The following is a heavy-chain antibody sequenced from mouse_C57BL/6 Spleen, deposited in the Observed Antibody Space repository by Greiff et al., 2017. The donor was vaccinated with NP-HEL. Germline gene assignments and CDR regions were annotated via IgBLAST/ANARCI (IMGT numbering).Heavy chain of an antibody. CDR1: GYTFTSYW. D-gene: IGHD1-1*01. V-gene: IGHV1-64*01. CDR3: ARRATTVVATSEYYYAMDY. J-gene: IGHJ4*01. Sequence: VQLQQSGAELVKPGASVKLSCKASGYTFTSYWMHWVKQRPGQGLEWIGMIHPNSGSTNYNEKFKSKATLTVDKSSSTAYMQLSSLTSEDSAVYYCARRATTVVATSEYYYAMDYWGQGTSVTVSS. CDR2: IHPNSGST.